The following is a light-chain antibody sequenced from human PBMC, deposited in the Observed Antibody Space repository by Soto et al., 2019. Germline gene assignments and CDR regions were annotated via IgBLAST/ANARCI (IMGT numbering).Light chain of an antibody. CDR1: QNIRTY. V-gene: IGKV1-6*01. CDR2: AAS. J-gene: IGKJ1*01. Sequence: AIPMTQSHSSLAASVGYRVTITCLASQNIRTYLNWYQQKPGKAPKLLIYAASSLQSGVPSRFSGSGSGTDFTLTISSLQPEDFATYYCLQDYNFPWTFGQGTKVDIK. CDR3: LQDYNFPWT.